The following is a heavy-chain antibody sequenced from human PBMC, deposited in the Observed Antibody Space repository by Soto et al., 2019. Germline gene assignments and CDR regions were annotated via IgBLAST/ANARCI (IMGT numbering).Heavy chain of an antibody. CDR2: IYYTGTT. V-gene: IGHV4-59*08. CDR3: ARLGGFYQSLDS. Sequence: PPETLSLTCTVYGGSISSYYWSWIRQPPGKGLESIGYIYYTGTTTYNPSIKSRVTIFVDSSKNQFSLNLTSVSAADTAVYYCARLGGFYQSLDSWGQGTLVTVS. CDR1: GGSISSYY. D-gene: IGHD3-22*01. J-gene: IGHJ5*01.